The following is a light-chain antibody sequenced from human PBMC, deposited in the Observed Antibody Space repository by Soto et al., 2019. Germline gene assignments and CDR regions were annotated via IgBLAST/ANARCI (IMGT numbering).Light chain of an antibody. CDR3: QQYSGSPRT. CDR2: GAS. CDR1: QSVSGRY. J-gene: IGKJ1*01. Sequence: EIVLTQSPGTLSLSPGERATLSCRASQSVSGRYLAWYQQKPGQAPRLLIYGASSRATGIPARFSGSGSGTDFTLASSRLEPEDFAVYYCQQYSGSPRTFGQGTKVDIK. V-gene: IGKV3-20*01.